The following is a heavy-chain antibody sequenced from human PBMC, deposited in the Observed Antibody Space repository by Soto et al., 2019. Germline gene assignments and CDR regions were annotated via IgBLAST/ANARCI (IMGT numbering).Heavy chain of an antibody. Sequence: SETLSLTCAVYGGSFSGYYWSWIRQPPGKGLEWIGEINHSGSTNYNPSLKSRVTISVDTSKNQFSLKLSSVTAADTAVYYCARGLRGLVGDTWAYYYYGMDVWGQGTTVTVSS. CDR3: ARGLRGLVGDTWAYYYYGMDV. D-gene: IGHD1-26*01. CDR2: INHSGST. V-gene: IGHV4-34*01. J-gene: IGHJ6*02. CDR1: GGSFSGYY.